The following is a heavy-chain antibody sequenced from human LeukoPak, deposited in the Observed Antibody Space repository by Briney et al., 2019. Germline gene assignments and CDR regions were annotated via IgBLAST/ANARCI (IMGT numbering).Heavy chain of an antibody. V-gene: IGHV3-33*01. Sequence: AGGSLRLSCAADALSSSIYGIHWVRQAPGKGLEWVAVIWYDGSNKYYADSVKGRFTISRDNSKNTLYLQMNSLRAEDTAVYYCARMGRCGGDCYYDYWGQGTLVTVSS. CDR3: ARMGRCGGDCYYDY. D-gene: IGHD2-21*02. J-gene: IGHJ4*02. CDR1: ALSSSIYG. CDR2: IWYDGSNK.